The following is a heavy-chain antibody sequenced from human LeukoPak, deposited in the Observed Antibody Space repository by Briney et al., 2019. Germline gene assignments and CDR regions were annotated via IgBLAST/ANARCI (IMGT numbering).Heavy chain of an antibody. D-gene: IGHD3-3*02. Sequence: PGGSLRLSCAASGFTFNNYDMHWVRQGTGQGLEWVSAIDTAGKTYYPGSVKGRFTISRRNAKNSVYLQMNSLRPVDTAVYYCVREALGAHFSPLDMWGLGTMITVSS. CDR1: GFTFNNYD. CDR2: IDTAGKT. J-gene: IGHJ3*02. CDR3: VREALGAHFSPLDM. V-gene: IGHV3-13*01.